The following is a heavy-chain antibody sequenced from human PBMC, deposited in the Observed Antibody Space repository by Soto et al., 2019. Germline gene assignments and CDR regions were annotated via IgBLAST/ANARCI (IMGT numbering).Heavy chain of an antibody. J-gene: IGHJ4*02. D-gene: IGHD2-15*01. Sequence: EVQLLESGGGLLQPGGSLRLSCAAPGFTFSSSAMNWVRQAPEKGLEWVSVISGSGGSTYYADSVKGRFTISRDNSKNTLYLQMNSLRAEDTAVYYCAKGQYVAHGAFDYWGQGTLVTVSS. CDR1: GFTFSSSA. V-gene: IGHV3-23*01. CDR3: AKGQYVAHGAFDY. CDR2: ISGSGGST.